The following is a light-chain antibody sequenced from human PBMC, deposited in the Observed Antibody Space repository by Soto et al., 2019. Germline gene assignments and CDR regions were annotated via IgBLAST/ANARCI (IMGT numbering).Light chain of an antibody. CDR3: QQYNQWPIT. CDR2: GAF. Sequence: VLSQSPGILSLSPWERATLSCRASQSAGTNLAWYQQKPGQAPRLLIHGAFTRATGIPARFSGSGSGTEFTLTISSLQSEDFAVFYCQQYNQWPITFGQGTRLEIK. J-gene: IGKJ5*01. CDR1: QSAGTN. V-gene: IGKV3-15*01.